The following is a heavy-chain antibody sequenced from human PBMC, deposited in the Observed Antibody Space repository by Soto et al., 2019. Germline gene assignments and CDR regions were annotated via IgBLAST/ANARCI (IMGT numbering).Heavy chain of an antibody. V-gene: IGHV1-46*01. J-gene: IGHJ4*02. CDR3: ARATRSGSPHFDH. Sequence: GASVKVSCKGAGYTFSNYYMHWVRQAPGQGLERMGIINPSGDSTSYAQEFQGRVTMTRETSTSTLYMELSSLRSEDTAVYYCARATRSGSPHFDHWGQGTLVTVSS. CDR2: INPSGDST. D-gene: IGHD5-12*01. CDR1: GYTFSNYY.